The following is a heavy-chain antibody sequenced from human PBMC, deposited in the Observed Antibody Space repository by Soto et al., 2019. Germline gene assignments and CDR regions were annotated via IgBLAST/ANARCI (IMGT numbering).Heavy chain of an antibody. CDR1: GGSISSYY. CDR2: IYYSVSN. CDR3: ARARIGYSYGSHFDY. V-gene: IGHV4-59*01. Sequence: SETLSLTCTVSGGSISSYYWSWIRQPPGKGLEWIGYIYYSVSNNYNPSLKSRVTISVDTSKNQFSLKLSSVTAADTAVYYCARARIGYSYGSHFDYWGQGTLVTVSS. D-gene: IGHD5-18*01. J-gene: IGHJ4*02.